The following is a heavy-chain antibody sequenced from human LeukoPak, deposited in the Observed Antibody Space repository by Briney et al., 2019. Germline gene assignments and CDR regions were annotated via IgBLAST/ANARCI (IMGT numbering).Heavy chain of an antibody. Sequence: ASVKVSCKVSGYTLTELSMHWVRQAPGKGLEWMGGFDPEDGETIYAQKFQGRVTMTRNTSISTAYMELSSLRSEDTAVYYCARARYYYDSSGYPDYWGQGTLVTVSS. CDR3: ARARYYYDSSGYPDY. J-gene: IGHJ4*02. CDR2: FDPEDGET. CDR1: GYTLTELS. V-gene: IGHV1-24*01. D-gene: IGHD3-22*01.